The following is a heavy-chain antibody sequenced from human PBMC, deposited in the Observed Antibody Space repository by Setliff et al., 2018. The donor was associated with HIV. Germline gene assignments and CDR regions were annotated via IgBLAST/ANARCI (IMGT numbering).Heavy chain of an antibody. Sequence: ASETLSLTCAVYGGSFSGYYWSWIRQPPGKGLEWIGEINHSGSTNYNPSLKSRVTISVDTSKNQFSLKLSSVTAADTAVYYCARGCYYDSSGCCTWGQGTLVTVSS. J-gene: IGHJ5*02. V-gene: IGHV4-34*01. CDR3: ARGCYYDSSGCCT. CDR2: INHSGST. D-gene: IGHD3-22*01. CDR1: GGSFSGYY.